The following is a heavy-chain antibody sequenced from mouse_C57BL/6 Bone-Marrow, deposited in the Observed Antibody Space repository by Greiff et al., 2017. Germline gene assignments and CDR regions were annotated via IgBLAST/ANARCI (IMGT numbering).Heavy chain of an antibody. V-gene: IGHV1-81*01. Sequence: QVQLQQSGAELARPGASVKLSCKASGYTFTSYGISWVKQRTGQGLEWIGEIYPTSGNTYYNEKFKGKATLTADKSSSTAYMELRSLTSEDSAVYFCARRTTVVARNCAMDYWGQGTSVTVSS. CDR2: IYPTSGNT. J-gene: IGHJ4*01. CDR1: GYTFTSYG. CDR3: ARRTTVVARNCAMDY. D-gene: IGHD1-1*01.